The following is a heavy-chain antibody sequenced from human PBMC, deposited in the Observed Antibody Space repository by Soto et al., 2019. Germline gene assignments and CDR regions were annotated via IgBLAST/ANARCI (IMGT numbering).Heavy chain of an antibody. CDR1: GFTVSSNY. CDR2: IYSGGST. CDR3: ARGDQNYDFWNQYYYYMDG. Sequence: EVQLVESGGGLVQPGGSLRLSCAASGFTVSSNYMSWVRQAPGKGLEWVSVIYSGGSTYYADSVKGRFTISRHNSKNTLYLQMNSLRAEDTAVYYCARGDQNYDFWNQYYYYMDGWGKGTTVTVSS. J-gene: IGHJ6*03. D-gene: IGHD3-3*01. V-gene: IGHV3-53*04.